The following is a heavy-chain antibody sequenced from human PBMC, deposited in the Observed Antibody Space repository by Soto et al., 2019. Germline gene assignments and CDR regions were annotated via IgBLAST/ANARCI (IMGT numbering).Heavy chain of an antibody. D-gene: IGHD3-10*01. V-gene: IGHV3-23*01. Sequence: EFHVLESGGGWAQPGGSLRLSCAASGFPFSSTDMSWVRQAPGKGLEWVSTILDTGTTVFYADSVKGRFTVSRDNSNNTLYVQMNNLRVDDTAVYYCVKNSGWFNTWGQGALVTVSS. CDR3: VKNSGWFNT. J-gene: IGHJ5*02. CDR1: GFPFSSTD. CDR2: ILDTGTTV.